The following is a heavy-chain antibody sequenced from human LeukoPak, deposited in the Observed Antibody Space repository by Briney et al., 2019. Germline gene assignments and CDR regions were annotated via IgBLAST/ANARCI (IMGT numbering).Heavy chain of an antibody. CDR2: IYHSGST. J-gene: IGHJ5*02. CDR3: ARRWSGYSHTYWFDP. Sequence: PSETLSLTCAVSDYSISSGYYWGWIRQPPGKGLEWIGSIYHSGSTYYNPSLKSRVTISVDTSKNQYSLKLSSVTAADTAVYYCARRWSGYSHTYWFDPWGQGTLVTVSS. CDR1: DYSISSGYY. D-gene: IGHD3-3*01. V-gene: IGHV4-38-2*01.